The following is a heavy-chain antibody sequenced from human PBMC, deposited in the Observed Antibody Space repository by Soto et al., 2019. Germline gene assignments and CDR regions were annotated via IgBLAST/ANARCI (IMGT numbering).Heavy chain of an antibody. V-gene: IGHV3-23*01. CDR3: ARWSYLDY. CDR2: ISGSDGKT. D-gene: IGHD3-3*01. CDR1: GFSFGSYA. J-gene: IGHJ4*02. Sequence: QLGGSLRLSCAASGFSFGSYALSWVRQAPGKGLEWVSTISGSDGKTFYADSVKGRFSISRDTSQNTLYLQMNSLRADDTAIYYCARWSYLDYWGQGTRVTVSS.